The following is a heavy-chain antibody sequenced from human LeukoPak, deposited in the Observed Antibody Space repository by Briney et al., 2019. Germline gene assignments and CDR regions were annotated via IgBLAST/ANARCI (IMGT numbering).Heavy chain of an antibody. Sequence: PSETLSLTCTVSGGSISSYYWSWIRQPAGKGLEWIGRIYTSGSTNYNPSLKSRVTMSVDTSRNQFSLKLISVTAADTAVYYCATQSAGTNWFDPWGQGTLVTVSS. V-gene: IGHV4-4*07. CDR1: GGSISSYY. CDR2: IYTSGST. D-gene: IGHD1-1*01. CDR3: ATQSAGTNWFDP. J-gene: IGHJ5*02.